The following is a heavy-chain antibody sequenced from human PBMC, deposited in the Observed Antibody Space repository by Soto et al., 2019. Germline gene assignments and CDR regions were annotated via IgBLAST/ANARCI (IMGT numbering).Heavy chain of an antibody. CDR3: ARNLELAADYYGMDV. J-gene: IGHJ6*02. V-gene: IGHV1-69*06. CDR2: IIPIFGTA. D-gene: IGHD1-7*01. Sequence: QVPLVQSGAEVKKPGSSVKVSCKASGGTFSSYAISWVRQAPGLGLEWMGGIIPIFGTANYAQKFQGRVTITADKSTSTAYMELSSLRSEDTAVYYCARNLELAADYYGMDVWGQGTTVTVSS. CDR1: GGTFSSYA.